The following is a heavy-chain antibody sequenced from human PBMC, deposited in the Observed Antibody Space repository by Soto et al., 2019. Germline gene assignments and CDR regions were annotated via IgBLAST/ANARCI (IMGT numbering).Heavy chain of an antibody. D-gene: IGHD2-15*01. CDR3: ARTITKRYCSGGSCLNWLDP. Sequence: GASVKVSCKASGGTFSSYAISWVRQAPGQGLEWMGGIIPIFGTANYAQKFQGRVTITADESTSTAYMELSSLRSEDTAVYYCARTITKRYCSGGSCLNWLDPWGQGTLVTVSS. J-gene: IGHJ5*02. V-gene: IGHV1-69*13. CDR1: GGTFSSYA. CDR2: IIPIFGTA.